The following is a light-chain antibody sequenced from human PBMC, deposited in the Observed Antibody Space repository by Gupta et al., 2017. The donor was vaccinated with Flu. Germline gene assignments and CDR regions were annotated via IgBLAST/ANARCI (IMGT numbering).Light chain of an antibody. CDR1: QNINFW. CDR3: QREHGYFFT. Sequence: PSTLSASVGDKVTLTCRASQNINFWLACYQQNPGKAPKLLISKASDSDSGLPSRFSGSASGTEFTLTISILHPDDFATYYCQREHGYFFTFGHGT. CDR2: KAS. V-gene: IGKV1-5*03. J-gene: IGKJ3*01.